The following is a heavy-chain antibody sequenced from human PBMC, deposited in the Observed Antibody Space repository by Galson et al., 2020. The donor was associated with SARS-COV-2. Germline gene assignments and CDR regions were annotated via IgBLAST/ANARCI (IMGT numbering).Heavy chain of an antibody. CDR1: GFTFSSYA. Sequence: GESLKISCAASGFTFSSYAMHWVRQAPGKGLEWVAVISYDGSNKYYADSVKGRFTISRDNSKNTLYLQMNSLRAEDTAVYYCARDSLGGGVLLWFGEVLVSGGMDVWGQGTTVTVSS. D-gene: IGHD3-10*01. V-gene: IGHV3-30*04. J-gene: IGHJ6*02. CDR2: ISYDGSNK. CDR3: ARDSLGGGVLLWFGEVLVSGGMDV.